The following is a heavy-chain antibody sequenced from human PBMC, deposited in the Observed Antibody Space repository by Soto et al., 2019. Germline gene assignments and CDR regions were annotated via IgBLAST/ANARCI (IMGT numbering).Heavy chain of an antibody. CDR1: GGTFSSYA. Sequence: SVTVSCKASGGTFSSYALSWVRQAPGQGLEWMGGIIPVLATTTYAQKFQGRVSISADESTSTAYIELSSLNSEDTAVYYCACNWGNSLRNWLAPWGQGTLVTVSS. CDR2: IIPVLATT. D-gene: IGHD7-27*01. V-gene: IGHV1-69*13. J-gene: IGHJ5*02. CDR3: ACNWGNSLRNWLAP.